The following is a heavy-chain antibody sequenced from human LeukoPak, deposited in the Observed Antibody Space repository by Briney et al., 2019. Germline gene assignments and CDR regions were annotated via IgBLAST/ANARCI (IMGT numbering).Heavy chain of an antibody. CDR3: AKAPVTTCRGAYCYPFDY. CDR1: GFTFSSYG. D-gene: IGHD2-21*01. V-gene: IGHV3-23*01. CDR2: ISGSGGST. J-gene: IGHJ4*02. Sequence: GGSLRLSCAVSGFTFSSYGMSWVRQAPGKGLEWVSAISGSGGSTYYADSVKGRFTISRDNSKNTLYLQMNSLRAEDTAVYYCAKAPVTTCRGAYCYPFDYWGQGTLVTVSS.